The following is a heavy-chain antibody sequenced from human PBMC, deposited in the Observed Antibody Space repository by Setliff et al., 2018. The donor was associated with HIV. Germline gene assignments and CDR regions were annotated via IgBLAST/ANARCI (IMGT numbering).Heavy chain of an antibody. Sequence: ASETLSLTCSVFGRSITSSYWSWVRQSPGRGLEWIGYVYYSGTTNYNPSLESRVSLSIDTSKNQFSLTLTSLTVADTAVYYCANFPTIFGTSSPLFSWGQGTQVTVSS. CDR1: GRSITSSY. D-gene: IGHD3-3*01. V-gene: IGHV4-59*08. CDR2: VYYSGTT. CDR3: ANFPTIFGTSSPLFS. J-gene: IGHJ4*02.